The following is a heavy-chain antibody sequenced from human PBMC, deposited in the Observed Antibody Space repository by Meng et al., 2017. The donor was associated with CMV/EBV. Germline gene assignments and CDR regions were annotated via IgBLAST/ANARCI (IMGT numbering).Heavy chain of an antibody. Sequence: GESLKISCAASGFTFSDYYMSWIRQAPGKGLEWVANIKQDGSEKCYVDSVKGRFTISRDNAKNSLYLQMNSLRAEDTAVYYCARERGRMIVVARGFDAFDIWGQGTMVTVSS. V-gene: IGHV3-7*01. CDR1: GFTFSDYY. CDR3: ARERGRMIVVARGFDAFDI. CDR2: IKQDGSEK. J-gene: IGHJ3*02. D-gene: IGHD3-22*01.